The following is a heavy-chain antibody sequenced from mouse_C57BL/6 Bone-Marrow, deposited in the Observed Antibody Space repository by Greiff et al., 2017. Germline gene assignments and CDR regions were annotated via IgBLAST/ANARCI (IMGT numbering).Heavy chain of an antibody. Sequence: QVQLQQSGAELVKPGASVKLSCKASGYTFTSYWMHWVKQRPGKGLEWIGMIHPNSGSTNYNEKFKSKATLTVDKASSTAYMQLSSLTSEDSAVYYCSRYAPFAYWGQGTLVTGSA. CDR1: GYTFTSYW. CDR2: IHPNSGST. CDR3: SRYAPFAY. V-gene: IGHV1-64*01. J-gene: IGHJ3*01.